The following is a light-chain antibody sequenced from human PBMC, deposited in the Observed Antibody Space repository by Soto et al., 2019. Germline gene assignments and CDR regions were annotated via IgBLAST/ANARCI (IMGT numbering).Light chain of an antibody. V-gene: IGKV3-11*01. CDR3: QQYGSSGT. CDR1: QSVSSY. J-gene: IGKJ1*01. Sequence: EIVLTQSPATLSLSPGERATLSCRASQSVSSYLAWYQQKPGQAPRLLIYDASNRATGIPARFSGSGSGTDFTITISSLEPEDFAVYYCQQYGSSGTFGQGTKVDIK. CDR2: DAS.